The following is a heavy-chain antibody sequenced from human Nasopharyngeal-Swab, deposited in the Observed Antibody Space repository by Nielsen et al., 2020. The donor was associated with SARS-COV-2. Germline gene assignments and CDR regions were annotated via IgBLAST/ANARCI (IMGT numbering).Heavy chain of an antibody. Sequence: SGPTLVKPTQTLTLTCTFSGFSLSTSGMCVSWIRQPPGKALEWLALIDWDDDKYYSTSLKTRLTISKDTSKNQVVLTMTNMDPVDTATYYCARIRYDILTGYYIGFDHWGHGTLVTVSS. V-gene: IGHV2-70*01. J-gene: IGHJ4*01. D-gene: IGHD3-9*01. CDR3: ARIRYDILTGYYIGFDH. CDR1: GFSLSTSGMC. CDR2: IDWDDDK.